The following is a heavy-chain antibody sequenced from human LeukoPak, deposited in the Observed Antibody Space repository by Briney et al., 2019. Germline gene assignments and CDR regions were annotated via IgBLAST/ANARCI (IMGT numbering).Heavy chain of an antibody. J-gene: IGHJ5*02. Sequence: SETLSLTCTVSGGSISTYYWNWIRQPPGKGLEWIALINYNGRTFNNPSLKSRVAISIDTSNNQFSLKLTSVTAADTAVYYCARRREGVSWFDPWGQGTLVTVSS. D-gene: IGHD1-26*01. V-gene: IGHV4-59*05. CDR2: INYNGRT. CDR3: ARRREGVSWFDP. CDR1: GGSISTYY.